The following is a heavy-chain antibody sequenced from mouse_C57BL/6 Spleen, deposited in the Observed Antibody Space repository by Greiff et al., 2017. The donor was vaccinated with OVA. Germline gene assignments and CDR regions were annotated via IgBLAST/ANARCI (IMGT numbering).Heavy chain of an antibody. Sequence: VQLQQSGPELVKPGASVKISCKASGYTFTDYYMNWVKQSHGKSLEWIGDINPNNGGTSYNQKFKGKATLTVDKSSSTAYMELRSLTSEDSAVYYCARGRITTVVERYFDVWGTGTTVTVSS. J-gene: IGHJ1*03. V-gene: IGHV1-26*01. CDR1: GYTFTDYY. CDR2: INPNNGGT. D-gene: IGHD1-1*01. CDR3: ARGRITTVVERYFDV.